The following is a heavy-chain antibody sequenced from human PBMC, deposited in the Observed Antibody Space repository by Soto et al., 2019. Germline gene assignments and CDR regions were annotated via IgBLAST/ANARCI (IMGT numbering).Heavy chain of an antibody. Sequence: EVQLVESGGGLVQPGGSLRLSCVASGFTLNKYWMSWVRQAPGKGWEWVANMKQDGSERNYVDSVKGRFTISRDNAKNSLYLQMNSLRAEDTAVYYCARPRSSSYYYYYALDVWGQGTTVTVSS. CDR3: ARPRSSSYYYYYALDV. J-gene: IGHJ6*02. V-gene: IGHV3-7*03. CDR2: MKQDGSER. D-gene: IGHD6-6*01. CDR1: GFTLNKYW.